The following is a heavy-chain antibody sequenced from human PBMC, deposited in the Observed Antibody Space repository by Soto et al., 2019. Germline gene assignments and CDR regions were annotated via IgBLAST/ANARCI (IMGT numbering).Heavy chain of an antibody. Sequence: QVQLVQSGSEVKKPGSSVKVSCKASGGTFSSYTISWVRQAPGQGLEWMGRIIPILGIAHYAQKFQGRVTITADKSTSTGYMEVSSLRSEDTAVYYCATTLRRGATRTIDYWGQGTLVTVSS. CDR2: IIPILGIA. D-gene: IGHD1-26*01. CDR1: GGTFSSYT. V-gene: IGHV1-69*02. CDR3: ATTLRRGATRTIDY. J-gene: IGHJ4*02.